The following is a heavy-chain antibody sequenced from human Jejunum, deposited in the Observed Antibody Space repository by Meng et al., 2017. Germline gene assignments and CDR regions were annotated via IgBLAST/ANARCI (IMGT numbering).Heavy chain of an antibody. Sequence: GESLKISCEASGFIFSDYEMNWVRQAPGKGLEWVSYIDEGGSGRYYADAVRGRFTVSRDNAKNSLFLEMTSLRVEDTGVYYCAREWGGEVAMDVWGQGTTVTVSS. D-gene: IGHD3-16*01. CDR2: IDEGGSGR. CDR3: AREWGGEVAMDV. J-gene: IGHJ6*02. V-gene: IGHV3-48*03. CDR1: GFIFSDYE.